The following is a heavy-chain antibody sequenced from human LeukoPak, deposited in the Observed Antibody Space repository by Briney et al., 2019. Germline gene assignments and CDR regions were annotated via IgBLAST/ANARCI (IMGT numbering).Heavy chain of an antibody. CDR1: GGSISNSY. V-gene: IGHV4-59*01. Sequence: SETLSLTCTVSGGSISNSYWTWIRQPPGKGLEWIGHVSYSGSTNYNPSLKSRVTVSLDTCKNQFSLMLTSVTAADTAVYYCARGATIFNFDYWSQGTLVTVSS. D-gene: IGHD3-9*01. CDR3: ARGATIFNFDY. J-gene: IGHJ4*02. CDR2: VSYSGST.